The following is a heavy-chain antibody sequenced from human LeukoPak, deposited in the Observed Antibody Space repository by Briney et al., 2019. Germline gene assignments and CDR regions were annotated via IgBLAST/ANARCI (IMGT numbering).Heavy chain of an antibody. CDR1: GFTFSSYW. V-gene: IGHV3-74*03. J-gene: IGHJ4*02. D-gene: IGHD6-19*01. CDR3: ASPNGRSVAGIDY. CDR2: INPDGSSK. Sequence: GSLRHSCVASGFTFSSYWMHWVRQAPGKGLVWVSRINPDGSSKTYADSVKGRFTISRDNAKNTLYLQMNSLGAEDTAVYYCASPNGRSVAGIDYWGQGTLVTVSS.